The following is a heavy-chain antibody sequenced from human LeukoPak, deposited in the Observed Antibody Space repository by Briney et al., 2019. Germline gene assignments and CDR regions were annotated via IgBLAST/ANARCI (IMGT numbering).Heavy chain of an antibody. CDR1: GFTFDDYA. CDR3: AEGRQWLVRHYYYYYMDV. D-gene: IGHD6-19*01. Sequence: PGRSLRLSCAASGFTFDDYAMHWVRQAPGKGLEWVSGISWNSGSVGYADSVKGRFTISSDNAKNSLYLQMNSLRAEDTALYYCAEGRQWLVRHYYYYYMDVWGKGTTVTVSS. V-gene: IGHV3-9*01. J-gene: IGHJ6*03. CDR2: ISWNSGSV.